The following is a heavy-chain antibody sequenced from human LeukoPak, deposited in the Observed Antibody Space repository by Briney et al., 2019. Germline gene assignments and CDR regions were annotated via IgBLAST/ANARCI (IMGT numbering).Heavy chain of an antibody. J-gene: IGHJ4*02. D-gene: IGHD3-3*02. CDR1: GYIFSNYG. Sequence: ASVKASCKASGYIFSNYGISWARQAPGRGLEWMGWISDHNGNPNYAQKFEGRVTMTTDASTSTAYMELTSLTSDDTAVYYCARDSLLGAPYTDYWGQGTLVTVSS. V-gene: IGHV1-18*01. CDR3: ARDSLLGAPYTDY. CDR2: ISDHNGNP.